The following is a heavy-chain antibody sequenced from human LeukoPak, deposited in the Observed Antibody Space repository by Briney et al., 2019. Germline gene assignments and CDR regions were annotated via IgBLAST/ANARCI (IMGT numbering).Heavy chain of an antibody. CDR2: ISAYNGNT. V-gene: IGHV1-18*04. J-gene: IGHJ6*04. Sequence: ASVKVSCKASGYTFTSYGISWVRQAPGQGLEWMGWISAYNGNTNYAQKLRGRVTMTTDTSTSTAYMELRSLRSDDTAVYYCAREGVVVPAAMNGSGASGNYYYYYGMDVWGKGTTVTVSS. D-gene: IGHD2-2*01. CDR1: GYTFTSYG. CDR3: AREGVVVPAAMNGSGASGNYYYYYGMDV.